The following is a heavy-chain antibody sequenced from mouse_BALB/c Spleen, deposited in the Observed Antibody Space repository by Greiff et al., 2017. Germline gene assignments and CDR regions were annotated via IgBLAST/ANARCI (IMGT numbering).Heavy chain of an antibody. CDR1: GFTFTDYY. D-gene: IGHD2-4*01. CDR3: ASRVDYDPWFAY. Sequence: EVQVVESGGGLVQPGGSLRLSCATSGFTFTDYYMSWVRQPPGKALEWLGFIRNKANGYTTEYSASVKGRFTISRDNSQSILYLQMNTLRAEDSATYYCASRVDYDPWFAYWGQGTLVTVSA. J-gene: IGHJ3*01. CDR2: IRNKANGYTT. V-gene: IGHV7-3*02.